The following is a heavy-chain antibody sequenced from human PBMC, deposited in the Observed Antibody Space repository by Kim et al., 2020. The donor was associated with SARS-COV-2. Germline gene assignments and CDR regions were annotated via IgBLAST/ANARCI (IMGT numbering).Heavy chain of an antibody. CDR3: ARLGHGDLNYYFDY. V-gene: IGHV5-51*01. Sequence: PSFQGQVTISADKSISTAYLQWSSLKASDTAMYYCARLGHGDLNYYFDYWGQGTLVTVSS. J-gene: IGHJ4*02. D-gene: IGHD4-17*01.